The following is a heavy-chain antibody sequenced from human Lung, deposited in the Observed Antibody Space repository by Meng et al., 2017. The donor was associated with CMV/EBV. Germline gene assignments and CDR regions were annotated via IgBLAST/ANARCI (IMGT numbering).Heavy chain of an antibody. Sequence: ESXSLSCAVSGFTFSDYSLNWVRQAPGKGLEWISYISFSGTTMYYADSVKGRFTISRDYAKNSLYLQMNSLRAEDTAVYYGARNWGYNDGTSYYWGMFDYWXQGTXVTVSS. V-gene: IGHV3-48*04. CDR1: GFTFSDYS. CDR2: ISFSGTTM. J-gene: IGHJ4*02. CDR3: ARNWGYNDGTSYYWGMFDY. D-gene: IGHD3-22*01.